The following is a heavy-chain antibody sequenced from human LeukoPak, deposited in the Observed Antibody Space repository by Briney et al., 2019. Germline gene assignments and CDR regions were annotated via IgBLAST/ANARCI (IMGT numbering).Heavy chain of an antibody. CDR1: GFTFSSYS. Sequence: GGSLRLSCAASGFTFSSYSMNWVRQAPGKGLGWVSSISSSSYIYYADSVKGRFTISRDNAKNSLYLQMNSLRAEDTAVYYCAGGIAAASDYWGQGTLVTVSS. J-gene: IGHJ4*02. CDR3: AGGIAAASDY. D-gene: IGHD6-13*01. CDR2: ISSSSYI. V-gene: IGHV3-21*01.